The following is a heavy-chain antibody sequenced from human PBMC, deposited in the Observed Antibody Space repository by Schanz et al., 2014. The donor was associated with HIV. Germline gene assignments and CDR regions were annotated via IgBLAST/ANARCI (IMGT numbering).Heavy chain of an antibody. D-gene: IGHD5-12*01. Sequence: EVQLVESGGGLVQPGGSLRLSCAASGFTFSRYWMSWVRQAPGKGLEWVSYISSSGSTIYYADSVKGRFTISRDNAKNSLFLQMNSLRAEDTAVYYCARGRDGYNSVYFDYWGQGTLVTVSS. CDR3: ARGRDGYNSVYFDY. CDR1: GFTFSRYW. J-gene: IGHJ4*02. CDR2: ISSSGSTI. V-gene: IGHV3-48*04.